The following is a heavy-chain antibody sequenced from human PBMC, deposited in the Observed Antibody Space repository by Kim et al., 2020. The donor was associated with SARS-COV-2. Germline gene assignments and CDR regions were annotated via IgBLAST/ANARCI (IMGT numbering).Heavy chain of an antibody. D-gene: IGHD6-13*01. CDR2: ISGDGGST. J-gene: IGHJ6*03. CDR3: AKASRSRWYRWIYYYYYMAV. V-gene: IGHV3-43*02. CDR1: GFTFDDYA. Sequence: GGSLRLSCAASGFTFDDYAMHWVRQAPGKGLEWVSLISGDGGSTYYADSVKGRFTISRDNSKNSLYLQMNSLRTEDTALYYCAKASRSRWYRWIYYYYYMAVWGKGTRVPASS.